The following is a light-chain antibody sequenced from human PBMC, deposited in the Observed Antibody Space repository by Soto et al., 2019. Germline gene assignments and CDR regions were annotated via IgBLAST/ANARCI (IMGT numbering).Light chain of an antibody. CDR3: GSYTSSSTYV. V-gene: IGLV2-14*01. J-gene: IGLJ1*01. CDR1: SSDVGGYNY. Sequence: QSALTQPVSVSGSPGQSITICCTGTSSDVGGYNYVSWYQQHPGKAPKLMISEVSNRPSGVSNRFSGSKSANTASLTISGLQTEDEADYYCGSYTSSSTYVFGTGTKVTVL. CDR2: EVS.